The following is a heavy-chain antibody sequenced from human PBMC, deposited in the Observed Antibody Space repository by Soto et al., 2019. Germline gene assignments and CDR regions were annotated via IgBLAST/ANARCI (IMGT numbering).Heavy chain of an antibody. J-gene: IGHJ3*02. V-gene: IGHV1-18*01. CDR3: ARGRWELLGLSAFDI. CDR2: ISAYNGNT. Sequence: GASAKLSSKASGYTFTSYAISWLRQAPGQRLEWMGWISAYNGNTNYAQKLQGRVTMTTDTSTSTAYMELRSLRSDDTAVYYCARGRWELLGLSAFDIWGQGTMVTVSS. CDR1: GYTFTSYA. D-gene: IGHD1-26*01.